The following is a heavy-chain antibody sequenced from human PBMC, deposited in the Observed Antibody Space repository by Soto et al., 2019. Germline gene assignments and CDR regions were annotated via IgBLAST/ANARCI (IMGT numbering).Heavy chain of an antibody. V-gene: IGHV3-9*03. D-gene: IGHD1-1*01. J-gene: IGHJ3*02. CDR2: ISWNSGSI. CDR3: AKGKPNLRNWNRYAFDI. CDR1: GFTFDDYA. Sequence: EVQLVESGGGLVQPGRSLRLSCAASGFTFDDYAMHWVRQAPGKGLEWVSGISWNSGSIGYADSVKGRFTISRDNAKNSLYLQMNSLRAEDMALYYCAKGKPNLRNWNRYAFDIWGQGTMVTVSS.